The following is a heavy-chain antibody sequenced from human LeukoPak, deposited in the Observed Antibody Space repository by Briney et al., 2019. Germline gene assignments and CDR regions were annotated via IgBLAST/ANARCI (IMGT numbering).Heavy chain of an antibody. CDR3: ARGSNYYDSSGYSLLGWFDP. Sequence: ASVKVSCKASGYTFTSYAMHWVRQAPGQRLEWMGWINAGNGNTKYSQKFQGRVTITRDTSASTAYMELSSLRSEDTAVYYCARGSNYYDSSGYSLLGWFDPWGQGTLVTVSS. V-gene: IGHV1-3*01. CDR1: GYTFTSYA. CDR2: INAGNGNT. D-gene: IGHD3-22*01. J-gene: IGHJ5*02.